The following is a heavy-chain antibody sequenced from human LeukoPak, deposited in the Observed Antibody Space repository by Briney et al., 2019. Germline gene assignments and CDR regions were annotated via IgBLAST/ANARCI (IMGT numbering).Heavy chain of an antibody. J-gene: IGHJ5*01. Sequence: GESLRISCKASGYTFTSYWIGWVRQMPGKGPEWMGLIYPSDSDTRYSPSFQGQVTISADKSISTAYLQWSSLKASDTAMYYCARGGSGWSFYSWGQVTLVTVSS. CDR1: GYTFTSYW. CDR2: IYPSDSDT. V-gene: IGHV5-51*01. CDR3: ARGGSGWSFYS. D-gene: IGHD6-19*01.